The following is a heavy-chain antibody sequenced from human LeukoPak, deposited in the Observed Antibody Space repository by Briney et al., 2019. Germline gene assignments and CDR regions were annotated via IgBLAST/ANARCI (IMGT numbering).Heavy chain of an antibody. J-gene: IGHJ5*02. CDR2: IYYSGST. V-gene: IGHV4-59*01. Sequence: SETLSLTCTVSGGSISSYYWSWIRQPPGKGLEWIGYIYYSGSTNYNPSLKSRVTISVDTSKNQFSLKLSSVTAADTAVYYCARGSDYDILTGPNWFDPWGQGTLVTVSS. CDR3: ARGSDYDILTGPNWFDP. D-gene: IGHD3-9*01. CDR1: GGSISSYY.